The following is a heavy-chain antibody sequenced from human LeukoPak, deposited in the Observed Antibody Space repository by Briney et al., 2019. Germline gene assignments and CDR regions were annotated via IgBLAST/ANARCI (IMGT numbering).Heavy chain of an antibody. Sequence: PSETLSLTCTVSGGSISSDGYYWSWIRQHPGKGLEWIGYIYYSGSTYYNPSLKNRVTISVDTSKNQFSLKLSSVTAADTAVYYCAREDYGDYVISHWGQGTLVTVSS. CDR3: AREDYGDYVISH. CDR1: GGSISSDGYY. CDR2: IYYSGST. J-gene: IGHJ1*01. D-gene: IGHD4-17*01. V-gene: IGHV4-31*03.